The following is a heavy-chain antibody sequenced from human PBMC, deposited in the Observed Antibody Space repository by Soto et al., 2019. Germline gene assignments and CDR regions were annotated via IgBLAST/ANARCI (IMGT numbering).Heavy chain of an antibody. CDR1: GFIFSDYS. D-gene: IGHD3-10*01. V-gene: IGHV3-48*02. J-gene: IGHJ4*02. CDR3: ARGSYLNYFDY. CDR2: IGSASTTI. Sequence: GGSLRLSCEASGFIFSDYSVNWVRQAPGKGLEWLSYIGSASTTIYADSIKGRFSISRDNAKNSLYLQMNSLRDEDTAVYYCARGSYLNYFDYWGQGALVAVSS.